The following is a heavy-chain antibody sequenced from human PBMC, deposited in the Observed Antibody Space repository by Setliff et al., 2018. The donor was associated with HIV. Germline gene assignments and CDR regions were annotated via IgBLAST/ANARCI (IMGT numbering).Heavy chain of an antibody. Sequence: PGGSLRLSCAASGFTFNNAWMNWVRQAPGKGLEWVGHIKSKTDGGTTDYAAPVKGRFTISRDDSKNTLYLQMNSLKTEDTAVYSCQYSSSWYDFDYWGQGTLVTV. V-gene: IGHV3-15*01. CDR2: IKSKTDGGTT. D-gene: IGHD6-13*01. CDR1: GFTFNNAW. CDR3: QYSSSWYDFDY. J-gene: IGHJ4*02.